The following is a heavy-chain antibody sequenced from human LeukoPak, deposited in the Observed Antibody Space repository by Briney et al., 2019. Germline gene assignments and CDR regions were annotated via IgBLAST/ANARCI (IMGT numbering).Heavy chain of an antibody. D-gene: IGHD6-19*01. Sequence: ASVKVSCKASGYTFTSYDINWVRQATGQGLEWMGWMNPNSGNTGYAQKFQGRVTMTRNTSISTAYMELSSLRSEDTAVYYCARGRGIAVAGRGWFDPWGQGTLVTVSS. V-gene: IGHV1-8*01. J-gene: IGHJ5*02. CDR2: MNPNSGNT. CDR1: GYTFTSYD. CDR3: ARGRGIAVAGRGWFDP.